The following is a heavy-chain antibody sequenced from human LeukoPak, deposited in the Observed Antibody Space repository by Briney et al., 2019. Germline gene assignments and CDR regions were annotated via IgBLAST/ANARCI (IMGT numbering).Heavy chain of an antibody. Sequence: SQTLSLTCAISGDSVSRNSAAWNWVRQSPSRGLEWLARTYYRSKSYNDYAVSLKSRVTINPDTSKNHFSLHLNSVTPEDTAVYYCTREVESAFDYWGQGTLVTVSS. V-gene: IGHV6-1*01. J-gene: IGHJ4*02. CDR3: TREVESAFDY. CDR1: GDSVSRNSAA. D-gene: IGHD1-1*01. CDR2: TYYRSKSYN.